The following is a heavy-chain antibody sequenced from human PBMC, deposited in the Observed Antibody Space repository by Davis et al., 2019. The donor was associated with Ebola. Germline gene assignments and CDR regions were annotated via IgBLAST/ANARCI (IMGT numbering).Heavy chain of an antibody. V-gene: IGHV1-2*06. J-gene: IGHJ5*02. CDR3: ARDKDSWGAALLQNWFDP. D-gene: IGHD6-6*01. Sequence: AASVKVSCKASGYSFTGNYVQWVRQAPGQGLEWMGRINPNNGGTNYAQKFQGRVTMTRDTSISTAYMELSRLRSDDTAVYYCARDKDSWGAALLQNWFDPWGQGTLVTVSS. CDR2: INPNNGGT. CDR1: GYSFTGNY.